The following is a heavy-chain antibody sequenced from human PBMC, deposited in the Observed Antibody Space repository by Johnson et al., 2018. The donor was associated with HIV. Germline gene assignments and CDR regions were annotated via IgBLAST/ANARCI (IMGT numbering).Heavy chain of an antibody. CDR2: ISGSGGST. Sequence: EVQLVESGGGLVQPGGSLRLSCAASGFTFSNAWMSWVRQAPGKWLEWVSAISGSGGSTYYADSVKGRFTISRDNSKNTLYLQMNSLRAEDTAVYYCAKDRIAVAGNDAFDIWGQGTMVTVSS. CDR3: AKDRIAVAGNDAFDI. J-gene: IGHJ3*02. D-gene: IGHD6-19*01. CDR1: GFTFSNAW. V-gene: IGHV3-23*04.